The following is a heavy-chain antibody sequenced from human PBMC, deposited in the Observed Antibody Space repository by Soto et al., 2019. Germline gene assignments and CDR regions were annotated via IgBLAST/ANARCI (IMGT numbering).Heavy chain of an antibody. V-gene: IGHV4-59*08. CDR3: ARRYGPGFDY. CDR1: GGSIRSYY. Sequence: PWGTPYIIWTVLGGSIRSYYCCWIRQPPLKGLEWIGNSYYSGSTNYNPSLKSRVTISVDTSKNQFSLKLSSVTAADTDVYDCARRYGPGFDYWGQGTLVTVSS. J-gene: IGHJ4*02. CDR2: SYYSGST. D-gene: IGHD4-17*01.